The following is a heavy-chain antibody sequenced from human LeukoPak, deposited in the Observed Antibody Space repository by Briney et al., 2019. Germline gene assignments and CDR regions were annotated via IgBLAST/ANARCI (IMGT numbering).Heavy chain of an antibody. CDR3: ARLGGYYDPPDY. V-gene: IGHV4-4*02. Sequence: PSGTLSLTCAVSGASISSSNWWSWARQPPGKGLEWIGEIYHAGTTNYNPSLKSRVTISVDTSKNQFSLNLSSVTAADTTFYYCARLGGYYDPPDYWGQGTLVTVSS. J-gene: IGHJ4*02. CDR2: IYHAGTT. CDR1: GASISSSNW. D-gene: IGHD3-22*01.